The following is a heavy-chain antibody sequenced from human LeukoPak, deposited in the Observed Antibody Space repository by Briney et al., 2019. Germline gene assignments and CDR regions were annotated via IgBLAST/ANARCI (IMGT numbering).Heavy chain of an antibody. CDR1: GFTFSSYA. CDR3: AKDLHTVVVTALCDY. CDR2: ISGSGGST. V-gene: IGHV3-23*01. J-gene: IGHJ4*02. Sequence: PGGSLRLSCAASGFTFSSYAMSWVHQAPGKGLEWVSAISGSGGSTYYADSVKGRFTISRDNSKNTLYLQMNSLRAEDTAVYYCAKDLHTVVVTALCDYWGQGTLVTVSS. D-gene: IGHD2-21*02.